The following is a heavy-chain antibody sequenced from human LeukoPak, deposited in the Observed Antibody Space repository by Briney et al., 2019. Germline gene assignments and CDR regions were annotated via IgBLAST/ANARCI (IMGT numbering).Heavy chain of an antibody. V-gene: IGHV3-23*01. Sequence: GGSLRLSCAASGFTFRNYAMSWVRQAPGKGLQWVSLISGSGGSTYYADSVKGRCTISRDNSKNTLYLQLGSLRAADTAVYYCAKDLDSGGSYGGDYWGQGTLVTVSS. CDR3: AKDLDSGGSYGGDY. J-gene: IGHJ4*02. CDR1: GFTFRNYA. D-gene: IGHD3-22*01. CDR2: ISGSGGST.